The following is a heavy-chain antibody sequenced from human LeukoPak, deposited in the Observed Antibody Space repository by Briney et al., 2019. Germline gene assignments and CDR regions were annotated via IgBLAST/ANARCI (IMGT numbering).Heavy chain of an antibody. D-gene: IGHD3-22*01. V-gene: IGHV3-64D*06. Sequence: PGGSLRLSCSASGFTFSSYAMHWVRQAPGKGLEYVSAISSNGGSTYYADSVKGRFTISRDNSKNTLYLQMSSLRAEDTAVYYCVRNYYDSSGYYLAGYWGQGTLVTVSS. CDR1: GFTFSSYA. J-gene: IGHJ4*02. CDR2: ISSNGGST. CDR3: VRNYYDSSGYYLAGY.